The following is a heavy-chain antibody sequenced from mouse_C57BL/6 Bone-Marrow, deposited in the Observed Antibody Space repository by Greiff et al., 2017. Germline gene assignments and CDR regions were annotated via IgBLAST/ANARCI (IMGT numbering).Heavy chain of an antibody. CDR1: GFNIKDDY. CDR3: TTISTMIKSWFAY. J-gene: IGHJ3*01. V-gene: IGHV14-4*01. Sequence: EVQLQQSGAELVRPGASVKLSCTASGFNIKDDYMHWVKQRPEQGLEWIGWIDPENGDTEYASKFQGKATITADTSSNTAYLQLSSLTSEDTAVYEGTTISTMIKSWFAYWGQGTLVTVAA. D-gene: IGHD2-4*01. CDR2: IDPENGDT.